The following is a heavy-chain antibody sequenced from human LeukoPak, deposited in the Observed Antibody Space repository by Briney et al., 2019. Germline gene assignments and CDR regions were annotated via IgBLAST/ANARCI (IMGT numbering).Heavy chain of an antibody. CDR2: IYYNGDT. J-gene: IGHJ5*02. Sequence: PSETLSLTCTLSGGSISNLYWSWIRLPPGKGLEWIGYIYYNGDTNYNPSLKSRVTISLDTSKNQFSLKLSSVTAADTAVYYCAREAYYGAGSNWFNPWGQGTLVTVSS. D-gene: IGHD3-10*01. CDR1: GGSISNLY. CDR3: AREAYYGAGSNWFNP. V-gene: IGHV4-59*11.